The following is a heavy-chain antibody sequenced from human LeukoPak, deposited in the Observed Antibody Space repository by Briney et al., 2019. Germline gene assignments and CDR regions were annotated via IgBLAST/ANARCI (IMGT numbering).Heavy chain of an antibody. J-gene: IGHJ4*02. CDR3: ARGPFRDSSSWYYFDY. V-gene: IGHV4-39*07. D-gene: IGHD6-13*01. CDR2: IYYSGST. Sequence: ASETLSLTCTVSGGSISSSSYYWGWIRQPPGKGLEWIGSIYYSGSTYYNPSLKSRVTISVDTSKNQFSLNLRSVTAADTAVYYCARGPFRDSSSWYYFDYWGQGTLVTVSS. CDR1: GGSISSSSYY.